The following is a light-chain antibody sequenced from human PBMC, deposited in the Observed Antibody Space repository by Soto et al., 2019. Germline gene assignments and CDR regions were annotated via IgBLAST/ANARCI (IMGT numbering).Light chain of an antibody. CDR2: EVT. CDR1: SSDVGGYHY. J-gene: IGLJ2*01. CDR3: SSYAGSNNRVV. Sequence: QSVLTQPPSASGSPGQSVTISCTGTSSDVGGYHYVSWYQQHPGKAPKLMIYEVTKRPSGVPDRFSGSKSGNTASLTVSGLQAEDEADYYCSSYAGSNNRVVFGGGTKVTVL. V-gene: IGLV2-8*01.